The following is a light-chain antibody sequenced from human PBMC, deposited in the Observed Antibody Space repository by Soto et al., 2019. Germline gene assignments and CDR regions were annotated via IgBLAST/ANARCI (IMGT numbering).Light chain of an antibody. CDR2: ETN. J-gene: IGLJ1*01. Sequence: QPVLTQPPSVSAAPGQTVTISCSGSSSNIGNNYVSWYQHLPGAAPKLLIYETNRRPAGIPDRFSGSKSGTSATLGITGLQTADEADYYCETWDTSLSAGRVFGPGTKLTVL. CDR1: SSNIGNNY. CDR3: ETWDTSLSAGRV. V-gene: IGLV1-51*02.